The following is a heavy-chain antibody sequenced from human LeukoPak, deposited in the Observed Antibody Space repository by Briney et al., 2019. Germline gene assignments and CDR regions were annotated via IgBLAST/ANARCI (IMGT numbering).Heavy chain of an antibody. D-gene: IGHD4-17*01. V-gene: IGHV4-30-2*01. Sequence: PSETLSLTCAVSGGSISSGDYSWSWIRQPPGKGLEWIGYIYHSGSTYYNSSLKSRVTISVDRSKNQFSLKLSSVTAADTAVYYCARHDYGDYVDAFDIWGQGTMVTVSS. J-gene: IGHJ3*02. CDR2: IYHSGST. CDR1: GGSISSGDYS. CDR3: ARHDYGDYVDAFDI.